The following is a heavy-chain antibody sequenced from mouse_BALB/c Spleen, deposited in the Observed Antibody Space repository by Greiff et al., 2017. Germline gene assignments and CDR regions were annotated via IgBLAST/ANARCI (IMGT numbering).Heavy chain of an antibody. CDR3: ARGGGYDWFAY. D-gene: IGHD2-2*01. V-gene: IGHV3-6*02. CDR2: ISYDGSN. J-gene: IGHJ3*01. CDR1: GYSITSGYY. Sequence: EVQVVESGPGLVKPSQSLSLTCSVTGYSITSGYYWNWIRQFPGNKLEWMGYISYDGSNNYNPSLKNRISITRDTSKNQFFLKLNSVTTEDTATYYCARGGGYDWFAYWGQGTLVTVSA.